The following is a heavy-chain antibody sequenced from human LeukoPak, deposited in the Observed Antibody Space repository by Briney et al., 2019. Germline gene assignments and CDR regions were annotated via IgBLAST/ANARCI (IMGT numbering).Heavy chain of an antibody. D-gene: IGHD5-18*01. J-gene: IGHJ6*02. V-gene: IGHV1-2*02. CDR1: GYTLTGYY. CDR3: ARGGDTAMVYYYYGMDV. CDR2: INPNSGGT. Sequence: GASVKVSCKASGYTLTGYYMHWVRQAPGQGLEWMGWINPNSGGTNYAQKFQGRVTMTRDTSISTAYMELSRLRSDDTAVYYCARGGDTAMVYYYYGMDVWGQGTTVTVSS.